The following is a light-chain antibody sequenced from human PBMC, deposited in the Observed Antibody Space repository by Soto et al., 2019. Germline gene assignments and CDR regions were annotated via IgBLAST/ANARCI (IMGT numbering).Light chain of an antibody. V-gene: IGKV3-11*01. Sequence: IVLTQSPATLSLSPGERATLSCRASQSVSSYLSWYQQKPGQAPRLLIYDASNRATGIPARFSGSGSGTDFTLTINRLEPEDSAVYFCQHYGTTSATFGQLTMVAIK. CDR3: QHYGTTSAT. CDR2: DAS. J-gene: IGKJ1*01. CDR1: QSVSSY.